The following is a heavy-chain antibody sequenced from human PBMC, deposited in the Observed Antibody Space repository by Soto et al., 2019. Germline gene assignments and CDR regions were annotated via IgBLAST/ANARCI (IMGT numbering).Heavy chain of an antibody. CDR3: TSGGVAGPSGMDV. J-gene: IGHJ6*02. CDR2: ISGSGISF. D-gene: IGHD6-19*01. CDR1: EFTFSTYE. Sequence: PGGSLRLSCAASEFTFSTYEMSWVRQAPGKGLEWVSYISGSGISFYYADSVKGRFTISRDNAKNSVHLQMNSLRAEDTAVYYCTSGGVAGPSGMDVWGQGTPVTVSS. V-gene: IGHV3-48*03.